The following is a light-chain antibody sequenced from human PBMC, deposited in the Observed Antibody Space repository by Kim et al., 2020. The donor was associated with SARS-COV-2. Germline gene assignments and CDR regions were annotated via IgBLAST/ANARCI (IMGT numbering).Light chain of an antibody. Sequence: EIVMTQSPATLSVSPGERATLSCRASQTVSSNLAWYQQKPGQAPRLLMYGVSTRATGIPARFSGSGSGTEFTLIISSLQSEDFAVYYCQQYNSWPPGYTFGQGTKLEI. CDR2: GVS. CDR3: QQYNSWPPGYT. CDR1: QTVSSN. V-gene: IGKV3-15*01. J-gene: IGKJ2*01.